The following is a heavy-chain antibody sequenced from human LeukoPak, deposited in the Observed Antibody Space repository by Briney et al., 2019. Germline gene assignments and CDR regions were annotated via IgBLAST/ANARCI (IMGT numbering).Heavy chain of an antibody. V-gene: IGHV4-39*07. CDR1: GGSISSSSYY. CDR2: IYYSGST. J-gene: IGHJ4*02. Sequence: PSETLSLTCTVSGGSISSSSYYWGWIRQPPGKGLEWIGSIYYSGSTYYNPSLKSRVTISVDTSKNQFSLKLSSVTAADTAVYYCARLTGTVLHWGQGTLVTVSS. D-gene: IGHD1-20*01. CDR3: ARLTGTVLH.